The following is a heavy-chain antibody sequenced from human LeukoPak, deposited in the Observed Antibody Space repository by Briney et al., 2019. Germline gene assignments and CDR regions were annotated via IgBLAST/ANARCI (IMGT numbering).Heavy chain of an antibody. J-gene: IGHJ4*02. V-gene: IGHV4-31*03. CDR1: GDSIRSGDYY. CDR3: ARGGTTVTDYYFAY. D-gene: IGHD4-17*01. CDR2: IYRSGSA. Sequence: SETLSLTCTVSGDSIRSGDYYWTWIRQHPGKGLEWIGYIYRSGSAYYNPSLKSRLTMSVDTSKNQFSLRLNSVTDADTAVYYCARGGTTVTDYYFAYWGQGTLVTVSS.